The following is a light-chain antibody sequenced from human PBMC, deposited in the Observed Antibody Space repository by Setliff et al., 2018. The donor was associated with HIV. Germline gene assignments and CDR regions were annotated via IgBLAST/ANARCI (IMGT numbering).Light chain of an antibody. CDR2: SVT. V-gene: IGLV2-14*03. J-gene: IGLJ1*01. Sequence: QSALTQPASVSGSPGQSITISCSGTNSDIGSHDYVSWYQQHPGKAPKLIIFSVTYRPSGVSDRFSGSKSGNTPSLTISGLQPEDEADYYCASHRDTNTLEVFGTGTRSPS. CDR1: NSDIGSHDY. CDR3: ASHRDTNTLEV.